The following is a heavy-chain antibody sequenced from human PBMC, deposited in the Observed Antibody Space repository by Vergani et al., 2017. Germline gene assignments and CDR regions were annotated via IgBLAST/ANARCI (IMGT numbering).Heavy chain of an antibody. CDR1: GFTSSYYG. CDR2: ISSSSSYI. CDR3: ARDGDSRVGATADY. V-gene: IGHV3-21*01. D-gene: IGHD1-26*01. J-gene: IGHJ4*02. Sequence: VHLVESGGGVVQPGRSLRLSCVVSGFTSSYYGMHWVRQAPGKGLEWVASISSSSSYIYYADSVKGRFTISRDNAKNSLYLQMNSLRAEDTAVYYFARDGDSRVGATADYWGQGTLVTVS.